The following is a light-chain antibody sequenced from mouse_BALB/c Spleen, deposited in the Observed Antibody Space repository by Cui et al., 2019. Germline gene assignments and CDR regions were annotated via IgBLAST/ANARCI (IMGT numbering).Light chain of an antibody. Sequence: DIQMTQSPASLYASVGETVTITCRASENIYSYLAWYQQKQGKSPQLLVYNAKTLAEGVPSRFSGSGSGTQFSLKINSLQPEDFGSYYCQHHYGTPYTFGGGTKLEIK. J-gene: IGKJ2*01. V-gene: IGKV12-44*01. CDR2: NAK. CDR3: QHHYGTPYT. CDR1: ENIYSY.